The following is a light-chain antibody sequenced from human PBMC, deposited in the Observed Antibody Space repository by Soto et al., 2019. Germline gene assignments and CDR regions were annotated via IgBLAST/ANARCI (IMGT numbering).Light chain of an antibody. CDR1: SSNIGAGYD. CDR3: QAYDNSLCVSVL. V-gene: IGLV1-40*01. CDR2: DTF. J-gene: IGLJ3*02. Sequence: QSVLTQPPSVSGSPGQTVTITCSGSSSNIGAGYDVHWYQQLPGKVPKLVIYDTFNRPSGVPARFSGSKSGTSASLVITGLQADDEADYYCQAYDNSLCVSVLFGGGTEVTV.